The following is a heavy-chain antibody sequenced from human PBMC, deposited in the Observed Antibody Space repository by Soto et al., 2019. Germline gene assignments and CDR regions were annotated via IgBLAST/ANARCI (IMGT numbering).Heavy chain of an antibody. CDR3: ASDRLAYSSSWYLLYY. V-gene: IGHV1-18*01. CDR1: GYTFTSYG. J-gene: IGHJ4*02. CDR2: ISAYNGNT. D-gene: IGHD6-13*01. Sequence: GASVKVSCKASGYTFTSYGISWVRQAPGQGLEWMGWISAYNGNTNYAQKLQGRVTMTTDTSTSTAYMELRSLRSDDTAVYYCASDRLAYSSSWYLLYYWGQGTLVTVSS.